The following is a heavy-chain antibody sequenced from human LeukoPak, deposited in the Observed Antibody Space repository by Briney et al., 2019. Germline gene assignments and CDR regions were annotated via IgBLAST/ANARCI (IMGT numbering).Heavy chain of an antibody. Sequence: ASVKVSCKASGYTFTGYYMHWVRQAPGQGLEWMGWINPNSGGTNYAQKFQGRVTMTRDTSISTAYMELSRLRSDDTAVYYCARRTKRVATIYYFDYWGQGTLVTVPS. D-gene: IGHD5-12*01. V-gene: IGHV1-2*02. J-gene: IGHJ4*02. CDR1: GYTFTGYY. CDR3: ARRTKRVATIYYFDY. CDR2: INPNSGGT.